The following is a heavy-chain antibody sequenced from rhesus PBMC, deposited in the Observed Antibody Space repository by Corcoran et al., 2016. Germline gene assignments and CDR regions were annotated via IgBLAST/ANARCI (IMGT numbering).Heavy chain of an antibody. J-gene: IGHJ6*01. V-gene: IGHV4-160*01. CDR2: IRSGGST. Sequence: QVQLQQWGEGLVKPSETLSLTCAVYGVSISSNDLSWFPQPPGKGLEWIGRIRSGGSTNYNPSLKSRVTISIDTSKNQFSLKVSSVTAADTAVYYCARIFGSSYGLDSWGQGVVVTVSS. D-gene: IGHD4-29*01. CDR1: GVSISSND. CDR3: ARIFGSSYGLDS.